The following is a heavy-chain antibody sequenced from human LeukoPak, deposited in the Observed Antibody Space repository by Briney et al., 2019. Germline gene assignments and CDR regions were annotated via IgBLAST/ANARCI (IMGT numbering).Heavy chain of an antibody. Sequence: GGSLRLSCAASGFTFSTYSMNWVRQAPGKGLEWVSYISSSGSTIYYADSVKGRFAISRDNAKNSLYLQMNSLRAEDTAVYYCASPRGYCTNGVCDAFDSWGQGTLVTVSS. V-gene: IGHV3-48*01. CDR3: ASPRGYCTNGVCDAFDS. CDR1: GFTFSTYS. D-gene: IGHD2-8*01. J-gene: IGHJ4*02. CDR2: ISSSGSTI.